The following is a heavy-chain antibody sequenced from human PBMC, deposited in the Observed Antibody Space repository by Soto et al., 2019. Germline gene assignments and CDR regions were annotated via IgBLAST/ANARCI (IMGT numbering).Heavy chain of an antibody. Sequence: GGSLRLSCAASGFTFSSYAMHWVRQAPGKGLEWVAVISYDGSNKYYADSVKGRFTIPRDNSKNTLYLQMNSLRAEDTAVYYCARLVVVIGNDYWGQGTLVTVSS. J-gene: IGHJ4*02. D-gene: IGHD3-22*01. CDR1: GFTFSSYA. V-gene: IGHV3-30-3*01. CDR3: ARLVVVIGNDY. CDR2: ISYDGSNK.